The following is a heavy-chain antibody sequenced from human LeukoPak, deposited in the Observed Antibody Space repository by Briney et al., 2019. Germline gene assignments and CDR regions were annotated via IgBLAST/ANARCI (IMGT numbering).Heavy chain of an antibody. Sequence: PGGSLRLSCAASGFTFSSYAMHWVRQAPGKGLEWVAVISYDGSNKYYADSVKGRFTISRDNSKNTLYLQMNSLRAEDTAVYYCARDRAGLGYYYYGMDVWGQGTTVTVSS. V-gene: IGHV3-30-3*01. CDR1: GFTFSSYA. D-gene: IGHD3-16*01. CDR2: ISYDGSNK. J-gene: IGHJ6*02. CDR3: ARDRAGLGYYYYGMDV.